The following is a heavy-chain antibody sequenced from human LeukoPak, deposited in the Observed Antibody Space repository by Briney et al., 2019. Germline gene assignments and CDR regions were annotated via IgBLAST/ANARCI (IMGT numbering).Heavy chain of an antibody. CDR3: ARPLEKFLEWLPYPGWAFDI. V-gene: IGHV3-30*02. Sequence: GGSLRLSCAASGFTFSSYTMNWVRQPPGKGLEWVAFIRYDGSNKYYADSVKGRFTISRDNSKNTLYLQMNSLRSEDTAVYYCARPLEKFLEWLPYPGWAFDIWGQGTMVTVSS. CDR2: IRYDGSNK. CDR1: GFTFSSYT. J-gene: IGHJ3*02. D-gene: IGHD3-3*01.